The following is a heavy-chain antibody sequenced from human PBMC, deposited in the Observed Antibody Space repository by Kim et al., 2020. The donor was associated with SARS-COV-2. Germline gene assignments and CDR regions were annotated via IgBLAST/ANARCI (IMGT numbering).Heavy chain of an antibody. CDR1: GFTFSSYG. V-gene: IGHV3-33*05. D-gene: IGHD6-13*01. CDR3: ARVWDGGSSWRLYYYYYGIDV. CDR2: ISYDGSNK. Sequence: GGSLRLSCAASGFTFSSYGMHWVRQAPGKGLEWVAVISYDGSNKYYADSVKGRFNISRDNSKNTQYLQVNSLRAEDTAAYYCARVWDGGSSWRLYYYYYGIDVWGQGTTVTVSS. J-gene: IGHJ6*02.